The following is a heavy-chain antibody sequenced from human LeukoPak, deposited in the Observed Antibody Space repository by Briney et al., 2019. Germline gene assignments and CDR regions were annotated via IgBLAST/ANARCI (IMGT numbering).Heavy chain of an antibody. J-gene: IGHJ4*02. CDR2: IIPILGIA. Sequence: SVKVSCKASGGTFSSYAISWVRQAPGQGLEWMGRIIPILGIANYAQKFQGRVTITADKSTSTAYMELSSLRSEDTAVYYCATQYDSSGYYYFDYWGQGTLVTVSS. CDR1: GGTFSSYA. V-gene: IGHV1-69*04. CDR3: ATQYDSSGYYYFDY. D-gene: IGHD3-22*01.